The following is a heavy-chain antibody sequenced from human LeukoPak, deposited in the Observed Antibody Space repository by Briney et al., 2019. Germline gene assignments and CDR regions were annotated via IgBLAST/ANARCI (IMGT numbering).Heavy chain of an antibody. CDR1: GGSISSSSYY. J-gene: IGHJ4*02. Sequence: SETLSLTCTVSGGSISSSSYYWGWIRQPPGKGLEWIGSIYYSGSTYYNPSLKSRVTISVDTSKNQSSLKLSSVTAADTAVYYCARSYSGSSRNFDYWGQGTLVTVSS. V-gene: IGHV4-39*01. D-gene: IGHD6-6*01. CDR3: ARSYSGSSRNFDY. CDR2: IYYSGST.